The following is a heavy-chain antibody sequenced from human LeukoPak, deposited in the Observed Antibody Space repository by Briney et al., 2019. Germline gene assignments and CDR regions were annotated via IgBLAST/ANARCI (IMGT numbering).Heavy chain of an antibody. J-gene: IGHJ5*02. Sequence: PSETLSLTCTVSGGSISSGDYYWSWIRQPPGKGLEWIGEINHSGSTNYNPSLKSRVTISVDTSKNQFSLKLSSVTAADTAVYYCARRGAGGVRSRYRDGYNTNWFDPWGQGTLVTVSS. D-gene: IGHD5-24*01. CDR2: INHSGST. V-gene: IGHV4-39*07. CDR1: GGSISSGDYY. CDR3: ARRGAGGVRSRYRDGYNTNWFDP.